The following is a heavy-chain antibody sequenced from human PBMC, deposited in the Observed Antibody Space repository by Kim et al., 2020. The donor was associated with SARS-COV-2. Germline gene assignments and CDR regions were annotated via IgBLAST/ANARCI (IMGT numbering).Heavy chain of an antibody. D-gene: IGHD2-2*01. J-gene: IGHJ4*02. V-gene: IGHV3-7*01. CDR2: IKQDGSEK. Sequence: GGSLRLSCAASGFTFSSYWMSWVRQAPGKGLEWVANIKQDGSEKYYVDSVKGRFTISRDNAKNSLYLQMNSLRAEDTAVYYCASCGLGSTSCYHLNYFDYWGQGTLVTVSS. CDR3: ASCGLGSTSCYHLNYFDY. CDR1: GFTFSSYW.